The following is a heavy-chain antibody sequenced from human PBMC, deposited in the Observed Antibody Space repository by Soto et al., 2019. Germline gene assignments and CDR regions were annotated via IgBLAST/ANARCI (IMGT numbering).Heavy chain of an antibody. Sequence: QLQVQESGPGLVKPSETLSLTCTVSGGSISSSSYYWGWIRQPPGKGLEWIGSIYYSGRSFYNPSLKSRITLSADKNNTQSSLKVSSVTAADTAVYNYARPGGWFGASAPPIWWGQGTLVTVSS. D-gene: IGHD3-10*01. CDR3: ARPGGWFGASAPPIW. V-gene: IGHV4-39*01. CDR1: GGSISSSSYY. J-gene: IGHJ4*02. CDR2: IYYSGRS.